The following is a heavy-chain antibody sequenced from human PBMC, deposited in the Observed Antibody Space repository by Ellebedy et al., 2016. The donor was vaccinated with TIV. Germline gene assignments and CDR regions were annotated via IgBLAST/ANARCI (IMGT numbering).Heavy chain of an antibody. CDR1: GYTFTSYY. Sequence: AASVKVSCKASGYTFTSYYMHWARQAPGQGLEWMGIINPSGGITSYAQKFQGRVTMTRDTSTSTVYMELSSLRSKDTAVYYCAREGGLGLLWFGERLPNRDYYYGMDVWGQGTTVTVSS. J-gene: IGHJ6*02. CDR3: AREGGLGLLWFGERLPNRDYYYGMDV. CDR2: INPSGGIT. V-gene: IGHV1-46*01. D-gene: IGHD3-10*01.